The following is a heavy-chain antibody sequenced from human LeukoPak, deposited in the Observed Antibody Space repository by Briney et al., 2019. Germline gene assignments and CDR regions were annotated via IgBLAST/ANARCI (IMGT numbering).Heavy chain of an antibody. CDR1: GYTFTSYG. CDR3: ARDLGYGSGSYGWFDP. V-gene: IGHV1-18*01. J-gene: IGHJ5*02. CDR2: ISAYNGNT. D-gene: IGHD3-10*01. Sequence: ASVRVSCKASGYTFTSYGISWVRQAPGQGLEWVGWISAYNGNTNYAQKLQGRVTMTTDTSTSTAYMELRSLRSDDTAVYYCARDLGYGSGSYGWFDPWGQGTLVTVSS.